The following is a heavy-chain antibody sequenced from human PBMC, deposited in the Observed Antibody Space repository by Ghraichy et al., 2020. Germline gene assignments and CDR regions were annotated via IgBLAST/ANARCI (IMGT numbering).Heavy chain of an antibody. CDR1: GGSVNSGGFY. D-gene: IGHD3-10*01. CDR3: ARDGYYGSGTLDF. CDR2: IYNSRNT. Sequence: SETLSLTCIVSGGSVNSGGFYWAWIRQQPGKGLEWIGYIYNSRNTRYNPSLQSRVSMSLDTSKNQFSLKMTSVAAADTAVYYCARDGYYGSGTLDFWGQGTLVTVSS. J-gene: IGHJ4*02. V-gene: IGHV4-31*03.